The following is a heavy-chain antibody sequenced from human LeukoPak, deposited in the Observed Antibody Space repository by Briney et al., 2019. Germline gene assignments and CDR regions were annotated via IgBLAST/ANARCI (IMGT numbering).Heavy chain of an antibody. CDR3: ARSHCSSTSCYPRNAFGI. Sequence: GEALQISFKGPGYRFTSYWIGWVRPVPGQGLGWMGINYPGDSDTRYSPSFQGQVTISADKSISTAYLQWRNLKASGTAVYYCARSHCSSTSCYPRNAFGIWGQGTMVTVSS. CDR1: GYRFTSYW. J-gene: IGHJ3*02. D-gene: IGHD2-2*01. CDR2: NYPGDSDT. V-gene: IGHV5-51*01.